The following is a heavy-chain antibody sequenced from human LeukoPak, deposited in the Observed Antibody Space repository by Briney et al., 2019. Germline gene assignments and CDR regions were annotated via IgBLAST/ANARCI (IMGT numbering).Heavy chain of an antibody. CDR1: GFTFTSYG. CDR3: ARDLRGDSSGLFDY. V-gene: IGHV1-18*01. Sequence: GASVNVSCKASGFTFTSYGISWVRQAPGQGLEWMGWISAYKGNTNYAQKLQGRITMTTDTSTSTAYMELRSLRSDDTAVYYCARDLRGDSSGLFDYWAREPWSPSPQ. J-gene: IGHJ4*02. CDR2: ISAYKGNT. D-gene: IGHD3-22*01.